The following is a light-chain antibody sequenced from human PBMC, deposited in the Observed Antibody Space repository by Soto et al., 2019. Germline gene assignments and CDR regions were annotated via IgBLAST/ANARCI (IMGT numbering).Light chain of an antibody. Sequence: QSALTQPASVSGTPGQSITISCTGSNSDVGIYDFVSLYQHHPGRAPKLIVSEVSHRPSGVSNRFSGSKSGNTASLTISGLQSEDEADYYCISYTSDDVRYVFGTGTKLTVL. CDR1: NSDVGIYDF. J-gene: IGLJ1*01. V-gene: IGLV2-14*01. CDR2: EVS. CDR3: ISYTSDDVRYV.